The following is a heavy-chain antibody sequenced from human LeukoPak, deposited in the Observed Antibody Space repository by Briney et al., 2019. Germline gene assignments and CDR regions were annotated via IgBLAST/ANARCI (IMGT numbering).Heavy chain of an antibody. J-gene: IGHJ4*02. CDR2: MYTSGNT. Sequence: SETLSLTCTVSGGSISSGSYYWSWIRQPGGKGLERIGRMYTSGNTNYHPSLKSRVTILADTSKNQFSRRLSSVTAADTAVYYCASISSGCYVEYWGQGTLVTVSS. CDR3: ASISSGCYVEY. D-gene: IGHD3-22*01. V-gene: IGHV4-61*02. CDR1: GGSISSGSYY.